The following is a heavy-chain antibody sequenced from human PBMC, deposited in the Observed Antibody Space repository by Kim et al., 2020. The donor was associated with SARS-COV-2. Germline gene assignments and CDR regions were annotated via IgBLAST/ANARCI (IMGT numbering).Heavy chain of an antibody. CDR3: ARERKSYYYDSSGRSYGMDV. D-gene: IGHD3-22*01. CDR2: IYYSGST. Sequence: SETLSLTCTVSGGSISSYYWSWIRQPPGKGLEWIGYIYYSGSTNYNPSLKSRVTISVDTSKNQFSLKLSSVTAADTAVYYCARERKSYYYDSSGRSYGMDVWGQGTTVTVSS. CDR1: GGSISSYY. J-gene: IGHJ6*02. V-gene: IGHV4-59*01.